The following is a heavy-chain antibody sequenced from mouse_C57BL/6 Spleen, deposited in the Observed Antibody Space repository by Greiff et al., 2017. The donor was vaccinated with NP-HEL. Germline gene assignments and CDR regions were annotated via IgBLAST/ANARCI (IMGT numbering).Heavy chain of an antibody. CDR3: AREGDYSEDY. CDR1: GYTFTSYG. CDR2: IYPRSGNT. J-gene: IGHJ2*01. Sequence: VMLVESGAELARPGASVKLSCKASGYTFTSYGISWVKQRTGQGLEWIGEIYPRSGNTYYNEKFKGKATLTADKSSSTAYMELRSLTSEDSAVYFCAREGDYSEDYWGQGTTLTVSS. V-gene: IGHV1-81*01. D-gene: IGHD2-4*01.